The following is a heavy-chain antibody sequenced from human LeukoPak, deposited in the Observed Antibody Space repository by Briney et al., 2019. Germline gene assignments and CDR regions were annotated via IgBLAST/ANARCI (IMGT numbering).Heavy chain of an antibody. CDR3: ATLSRCGGDCYYMDV. Sequence: PGGSLRLSCSASGFTFSSYWMSWVRQAPGKGLEWVANRKQDGSEKYYVDSVKGRFTISRDNAKNSLYLQMNSLRAEDTAVYYCATLSRCGGDCYYMDVWGKGTTVTVSS. V-gene: IGHV3-7*01. D-gene: IGHD2-21*01. CDR2: RKQDGSEK. J-gene: IGHJ6*03. CDR1: GFTFSSYW.